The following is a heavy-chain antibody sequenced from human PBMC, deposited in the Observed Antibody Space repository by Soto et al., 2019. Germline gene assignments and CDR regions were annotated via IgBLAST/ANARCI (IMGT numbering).Heavy chain of an antibody. CDR2: INHSGNT. D-gene: IGHD6-6*01. Sequence: SDTLSLTCAVYDESFRGYYWTWLRQPPGKGLEWIGEINHSGNTNYNPSLKSRVTISLDMSKNQFSLKLRSVTAADTAVYYCARGFHSSALFSRYTKFDNWGQGTLVTVSS. V-gene: IGHV4-34*01. CDR3: ARGFHSSALFSRYTKFDN. J-gene: IGHJ4*02. CDR1: DESFRGYY.